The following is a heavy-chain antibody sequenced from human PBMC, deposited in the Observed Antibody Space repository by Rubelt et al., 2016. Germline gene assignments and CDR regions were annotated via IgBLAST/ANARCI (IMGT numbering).Heavy chain of an antibody. V-gene: IGHV3-21*01. CDR1: GFTFSSYS. CDR2: ISSSSSYI. Sequence: EVQLVESGGGLVKPGGSLRLSCAASGFTFSSYSMNWVRQAPGKGLEWVSSISSSSSYIYYADSVKGRLTISRDNAKNSLYLQMNSLRAEDTAVYYCARAVEMATILDYWGQGTLVTVSS. D-gene: IGHD5-24*01. CDR3: ARAVEMATILDY. J-gene: IGHJ4*02.